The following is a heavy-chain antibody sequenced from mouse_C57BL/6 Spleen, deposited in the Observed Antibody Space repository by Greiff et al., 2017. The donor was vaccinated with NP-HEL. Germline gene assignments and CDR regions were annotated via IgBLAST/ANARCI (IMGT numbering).Heavy chain of an antibody. J-gene: IGHJ2*01. CDR3: ARVFDY. CDR1: GFTFSSYG. CDR2: ISSGGSYT. V-gene: IGHV5-6*01. Sequence: VQLQQSGGDLVKPGGSLKLSCAASGFTFSSYGMSWVRQTPDKRLEWVATISSGGSYTYYPDSVKGRFTISRDNAKNTLYLQMSSLKSEDTAMYYCARVFDYWGKGTTLTVSS.